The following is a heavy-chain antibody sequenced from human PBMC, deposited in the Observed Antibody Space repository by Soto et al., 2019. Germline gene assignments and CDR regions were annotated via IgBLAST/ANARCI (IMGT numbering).Heavy chain of an antibody. J-gene: IGHJ6*03. CDR3: ARVPAASYYYYYMDV. Sequence: VKVSCKASGYTFTSYDINWVRQATGQGLEWMGWMNPNSGNTGYAQKFQGRVTMTRNTSISTAYMELSSLRSEDTAVYYCARVPAASYYYYYMDVWGKGTTVTVSS. V-gene: IGHV1-8*01. CDR1: GYTFTSYD. D-gene: IGHD2-2*01. CDR2: MNPNSGNT.